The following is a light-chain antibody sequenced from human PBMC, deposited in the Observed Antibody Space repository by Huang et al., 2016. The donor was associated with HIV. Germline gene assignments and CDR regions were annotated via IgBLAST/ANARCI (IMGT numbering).Light chain of an antibody. CDR1: QGISSY. V-gene: IGKV1-9*01. CDR2: AAS. CDR3: QQLNSYPYT. Sequence: IQLTQSPSSLSASVGDRVTITCRASQGISSYLDWYQQKPGKAPQLLIYAASTLQSGVPSRCSGSGSGTDFTLTISSLQPEDFATYYCQQLNSYPYTFGQGTKLEIK. J-gene: IGKJ2*01.